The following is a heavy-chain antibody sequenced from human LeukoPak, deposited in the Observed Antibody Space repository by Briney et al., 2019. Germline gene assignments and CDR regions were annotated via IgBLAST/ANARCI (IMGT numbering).Heavy chain of an antibody. CDR1: GYTFTSYD. CDR3: ARVTVEAYYDSSGYYWFDP. D-gene: IGHD3-22*01. Sequence: ASVKVSCKASGYTFTSYDINWVRQATGQGLEWMGWMNPNSGNTGYAQKFQGRVTITRNTSISTAYMELSRLRSDDTAVYYCARVTVEAYYDSSGYYWFDPWGQGTLVTVSS. J-gene: IGHJ5*02. CDR2: MNPNSGNT. V-gene: IGHV1-8*03.